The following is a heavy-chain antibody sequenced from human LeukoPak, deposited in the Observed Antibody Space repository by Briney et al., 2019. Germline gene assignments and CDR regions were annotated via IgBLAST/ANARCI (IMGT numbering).Heavy chain of an antibody. Sequence: SVKVSCKASGGTFSSYAISWVRQAPGQGLEWMGGIIPIFGTANYAQKFQGRVTITTDESTSTAYMELSSLRSEDTAVYYCARVPSLYDSTHDAFDIRGQGTMVTVSS. V-gene: IGHV1-69*05. CDR2: IIPIFGTA. CDR3: ARVPSLYDSTHDAFDI. CDR1: GGTFSSYA. D-gene: IGHD3-22*01. J-gene: IGHJ3*02.